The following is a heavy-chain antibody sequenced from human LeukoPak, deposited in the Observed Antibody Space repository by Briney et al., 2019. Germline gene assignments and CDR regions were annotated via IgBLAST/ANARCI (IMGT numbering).Heavy chain of an antibody. CDR2: IYTSGST. CDR1: GGSISSGSYY. CDR3: ARDCGGDCYAGYYCGMDV. D-gene: IGHD2-21*02. Sequence: SETLSLTCTVSGGSISSGSYYWSWIRQPAGKGLEWIGRIYTSGSTNYNPSLKSRVTISVDTSKNQFSLKLSSVTAADTAVYYCARDCGGDCYAGYYCGMDVWGQGTTVTVSS. V-gene: IGHV4-61*02. J-gene: IGHJ6*02.